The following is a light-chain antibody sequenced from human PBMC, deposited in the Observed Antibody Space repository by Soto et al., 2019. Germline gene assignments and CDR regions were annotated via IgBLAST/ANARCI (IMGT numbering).Light chain of an antibody. CDR3: QSYDDSLGGHVI. CDR2: ANP. Sequence: HSVLTQPPSVSGAPGQRFTISCTGRSSYIGAGYDVHWYQQLPGTAPKLLIYANPNRPSGVPDRFSGSKSGTSASLAITGLQAEDDADYYCQSYDDSLGGHVIFGGGTQLTVL. V-gene: IGLV1-40*01. J-gene: IGLJ2*01. CDR1: SSYIGAGYD.